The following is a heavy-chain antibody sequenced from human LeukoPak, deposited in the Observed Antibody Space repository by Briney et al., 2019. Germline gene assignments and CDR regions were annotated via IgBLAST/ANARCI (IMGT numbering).Heavy chain of an antibody. CDR3: AKAPPRITMIVVVTTRGGY. Sequence: GGSLRLSCAASGFTFSSFAMSWVRQAPGKGLEWVSAISGSGGSTYYADSVKGRFTISRDNSKNTLYLQMNSLRAEDTAVYYCAKAPPRITMIVVVTTRGGYWGQGTLVTVSS. D-gene: IGHD3-22*01. CDR2: ISGSGGST. CDR1: GFTFSSFA. V-gene: IGHV3-23*01. J-gene: IGHJ4*02.